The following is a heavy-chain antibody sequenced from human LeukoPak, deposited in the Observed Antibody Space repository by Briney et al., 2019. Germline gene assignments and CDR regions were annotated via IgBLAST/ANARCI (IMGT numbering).Heavy chain of an antibody. CDR2: FDSEDVET. D-gene: IGHD2-2*01. J-gene: IGHJ5*02. Sequence: ASVKVSSRVSGYTITELYMHGVRHAPAKGREWRGGFDSEDVETIYAWKFQYTVTMTEDTSTDAAYMELSSLRSEDTAVYYCATVPDIVVVPAARKLGFDPWGQGTLVTVSS. CDR1: GYTITELY. CDR3: ATVPDIVVVPAARKLGFDP. V-gene: IGHV1-24*01.